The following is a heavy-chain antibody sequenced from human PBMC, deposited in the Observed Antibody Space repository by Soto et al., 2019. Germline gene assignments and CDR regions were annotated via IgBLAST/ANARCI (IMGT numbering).Heavy chain of an antibody. CDR1: GDSVSSNSAA. D-gene: IGHD1-26*01. CDR2: TYYRSKWYN. J-gene: IGHJ6*02. V-gene: IGHV6-1*01. Sequence: SQTLSLTFAISGDSVSSNSAAWNWIRQSPSRGLEWLGRTYYRSKWYNDYAVSVKSRITINPDTSKNQFSLQLNSVTPEDTAVYYCARDPIVGAMFDYGMDVWGQGTTVTVSS. CDR3: ARDPIVGAMFDYGMDV.